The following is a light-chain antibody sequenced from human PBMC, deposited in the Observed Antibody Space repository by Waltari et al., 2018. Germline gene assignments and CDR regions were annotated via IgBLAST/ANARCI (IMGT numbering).Light chain of an antibody. CDR1: QSVSSS. V-gene: IGKV3-15*01. Sequence: EIVMTQSPATLSLSTGERATLSCRASQSVSSSLAWYQQKPGQAPRLLIDGASSRATGIPDRFSGSGSGTDFTLTISSLEPEDVAVYYCLQRSNWPRTFGQGTKVEIK. J-gene: IGKJ1*01. CDR3: LQRSNWPRT. CDR2: GAS.